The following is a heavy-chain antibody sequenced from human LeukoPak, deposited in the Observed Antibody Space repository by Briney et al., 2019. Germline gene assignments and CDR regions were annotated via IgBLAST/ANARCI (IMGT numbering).Heavy chain of an antibody. D-gene: IGHD3-10*01. Sequence: GASVKVSCKASGYTFTGYYMHWVRQAPGQGLEWMGWINPNSGGTNYAQKFQGRVTMTRDTSISTAYMELSRLRSDDTAVYYCARGVLLWFGELLDYFDYWGQGTLVTVSS. CDR2: INPNSGGT. CDR1: GYTFTGYY. J-gene: IGHJ4*02. CDR3: ARGVLLWFGELLDYFDY. V-gene: IGHV1-2*02.